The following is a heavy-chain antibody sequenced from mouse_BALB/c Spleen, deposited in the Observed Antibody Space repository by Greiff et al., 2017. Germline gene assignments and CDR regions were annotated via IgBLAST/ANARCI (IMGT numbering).Heavy chain of an antibody. V-gene: IGHV14-4*02. D-gene: IGHD3-3*01. CDR2: IDPENGDT. CDR1: GFNIKDYY. CDR3: NARGTRTWFAY. Sequence: VQLKESGAELVRSGASVKLSCTASGFNIKDYYMHWVKQRPEQGLEWIGWIDPENGDTEYAPKFQGKATMTADTSSNTAYLQLSSLTSEDTAVYYCNARGTRTWFAYWGQGTLVTVSA. J-gene: IGHJ3*01.